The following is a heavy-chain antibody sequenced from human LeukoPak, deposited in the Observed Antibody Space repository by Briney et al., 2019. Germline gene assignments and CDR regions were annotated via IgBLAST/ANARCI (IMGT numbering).Heavy chain of an antibody. CDR2: ISYDGRNI. CDR3: VRGVSQGSAAFDR. D-gene: IGHD3-10*01. J-gene: IGHJ5*02. V-gene: IGHV3-30*04. CDR1: GFTFSAYP. Sequence: GGSLRLSCAASGFTFSAYPLHWVRQAPGKGLEWVALISYDGRNINFGDSVKGRFTISRDNSKNTVLLQMSSLRPEDTAIYYCVRGVSQGSAAFDRWGQGTLVTVSS.